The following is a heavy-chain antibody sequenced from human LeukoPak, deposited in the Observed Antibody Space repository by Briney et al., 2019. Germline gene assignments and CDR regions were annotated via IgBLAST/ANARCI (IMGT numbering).Heavy chain of an antibody. D-gene: IGHD6-13*01. CDR3: AKDDSAAGEGWFDP. CDR1: GFTFSSYA. J-gene: IGHJ5*02. Sequence: GGSLSLSCAASGFTFSSYAMSWVRQAPGKGLEWVSAISGSGGSTYYADSAKGRFTISRDNSKNTLYLQMNSLRAEDTAVYYCAKDDSAAGEGWFDPWGQGTLVTVSS. CDR2: ISGSGGST. V-gene: IGHV3-23*01.